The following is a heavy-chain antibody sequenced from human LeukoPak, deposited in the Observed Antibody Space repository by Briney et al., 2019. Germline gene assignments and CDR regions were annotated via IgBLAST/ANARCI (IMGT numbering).Heavy chain of an antibody. V-gene: IGHV4-59*08. CDR3: ARVPPDLEANSSRPFDF. J-gene: IGHJ4*02. Sequence: PSETLSLTCTVSGDSISSYYWSWIRQPPGKGLEWIGNIYYSGSTTYNPSLKSRVTMSVDTSKNQFSLKLNSVTAADTAVYFCARVPPDLEANSSRPFDFWCQGTLVTVSS. CDR2: IYYSGST. D-gene: IGHD1-1*01. CDR1: GDSISSYY.